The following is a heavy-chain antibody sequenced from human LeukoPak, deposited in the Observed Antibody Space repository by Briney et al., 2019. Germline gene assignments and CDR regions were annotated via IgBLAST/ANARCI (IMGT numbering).Heavy chain of an antibody. V-gene: IGHV1-46*01. CDR3: ARGDGKWLVRVLDFDY. Sequence: ASVKVSCKASGYTFTSYYMHWVRQAPGQGLEWMGLINPSGGSTTYAQKFQGRVTMTRDTSTSTVYMEPSSLRSEDTAVYYCARGDGKWLVRVLDFDYWGQGTLVTVSS. D-gene: IGHD6-19*01. CDR2: INPSGGST. CDR1: GYTFTSYY. J-gene: IGHJ4*02.